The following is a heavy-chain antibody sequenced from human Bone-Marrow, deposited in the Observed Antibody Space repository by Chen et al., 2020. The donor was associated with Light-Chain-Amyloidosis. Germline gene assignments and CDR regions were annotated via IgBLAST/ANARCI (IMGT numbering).Heavy chain of an antibody. D-gene: IGHD3-22*01. Sequence: QVQLQESGPGLVKPSETLSLTCSVSGYSISSGYSWGWIRQPPGKGLEWIAMINHSGNTYQNPSLTSRVTISVDTSKNQFSLKLGSVIAADTAVYYCARESTRGQVLGESSGYALWGRGTLVTVSS. V-gene: IGHV4-38-2*02. CDR1: GYSISSGYS. J-gene: IGHJ2*01. CDR2: INHSGNT. CDR3: ARESTRGQVLGESSGYAL.